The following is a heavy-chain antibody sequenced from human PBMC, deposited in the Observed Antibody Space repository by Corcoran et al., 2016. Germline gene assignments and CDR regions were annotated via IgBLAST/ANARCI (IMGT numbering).Heavy chain of an antibody. CDR2: IYSGGST. D-gene: IGHD5-18*01. CDR3: ARDPSNHGYSYGYIYYYGMDV. CDR1: GFTVSSNY. V-gene: IGHV3-53*01. J-gene: IGHJ6*02. Sequence: EVQLVESGGGLIQPGGSLRLSCAASGFTVSSNYMSWVRQAPGKGLEWVSVIYSGGSTYYADSVKGRFTISRDNSKNTLYLQMNSLRAEDTAVYYCARDPSNHGYSYGYIYYYGMDVWGQGTTVTVSS.